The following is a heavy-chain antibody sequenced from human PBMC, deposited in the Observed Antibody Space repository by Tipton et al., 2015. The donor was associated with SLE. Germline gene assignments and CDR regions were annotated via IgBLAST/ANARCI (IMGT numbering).Heavy chain of an antibody. CDR3: ARVSEMEWELPYYYGMDV. J-gene: IGHJ6*02. CDR1: GGSISSGSYY. CDR2: IYTSGST. V-gene: IGHV4-61*09. Sequence: TLSLTCTVSGGSISSGSYYWSWIRQPAGKGLEWIGYIYTSGSTYYNPSLKSRVTISVDTSKNQFSLKLSSVTAADTAVYYCARVSEMEWELPYYYGMDVWGQGTTVTVSS. D-gene: IGHD1-26*01.